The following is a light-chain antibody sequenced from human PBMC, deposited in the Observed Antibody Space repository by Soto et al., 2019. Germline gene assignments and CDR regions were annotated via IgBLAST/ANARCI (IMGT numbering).Light chain of an antibody. CDR2: GNS. CDR3: QSYDSSLSGSNVV. V-gene: IGLV1-40*01. CDR1: SSNIGAGYD. J-gene: IGLJ2*01. Sequence: QSVRTQPPSVSGAPGQRVTISCNGSSSNIGAGYDVHWYQQLPGTAPKLLIYGNSNRPSGVPDRFSGSKSGTSASLAITGLQAEDEADYYCQSYDSSLSGSNVVFGGGTKVTVL.